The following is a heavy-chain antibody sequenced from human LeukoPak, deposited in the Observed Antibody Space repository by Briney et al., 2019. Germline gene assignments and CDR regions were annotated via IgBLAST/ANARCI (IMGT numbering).Heavy chain of an antibody. J-gene: IGHJ6*03. Sequence: SETLSLTCTVSGGSISTSNYYWGWIRQPPGKGLEWIGNIFYSGSTYYSPSLRSRVTISLDTSRNQFSLKLNSVTAADTAVYYCARADGDYLCYMDGWGKGTTVTVSS. CDR3: ARADGDYLCYMDG. D-gene: IGHD4-17*01. CDR1: GGSISTSNYY. CDR2: IFYSGST. V-gene: IGHV4-39*07.